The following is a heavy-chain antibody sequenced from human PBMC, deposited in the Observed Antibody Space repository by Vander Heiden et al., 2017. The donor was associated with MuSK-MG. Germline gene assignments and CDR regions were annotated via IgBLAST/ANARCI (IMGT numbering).Heavy chain of an antibody. CDR3: ARRDSSLWYFDL. D-gene: IGHD2-21*02. J-gene: IGHJ2*01. V-gene: IGHV4-59*01. CDR2: IYYSGST. Sequence: QVQLQESGPGVVKPSENLSLTCTVSGGSISSYYWSWIRQPPGKGLEWIGYIYYSGSTNYNPSLKSRVTISVDTSKNQFSLKLSSVTAADTAVYYCARRDSSLWYFDLWGRGTLVTVSS. CDR1: GGSISSYY.